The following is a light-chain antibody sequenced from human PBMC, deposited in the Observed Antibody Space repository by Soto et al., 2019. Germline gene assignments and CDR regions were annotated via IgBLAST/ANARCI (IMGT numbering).Light chain of an antibody. J-gene: IGKJ4*01. CDR2: GAS. Sequence: EIVLTQSPGTLSLSPGERATLSCRASQSVSSTYLAWYQQKLGQAPRLLIFGASNRVPGIPDRFSGSGSGTDFTLTISRLEPEDFAVYYCQQYVSSPLTFGGGTKVEIK. V-gene: IGKV3-20*01. CDR1: QSVSSTY. CDR3: QQYVSSPLT.